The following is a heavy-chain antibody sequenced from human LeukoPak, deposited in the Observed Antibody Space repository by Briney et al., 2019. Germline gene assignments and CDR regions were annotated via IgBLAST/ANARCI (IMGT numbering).Heavy chain of an antibody. D-gene: IGHD2-2*01. CDR3: ARGVDCSSTSCYSYSPFDY. CDR2: IIPIFGTA. Sequence: ASVKVSCKASGGTFSSYAISWVRQAPGQGLEWMGGIIPIFGTANYAQKFQDRVTITADESTSTAYRELSSLRSEDTAVYYCARGVDCSSTSCYSYSPFDYWGQGTLVTVSS. CDR1: GGTFSSYA. V-gene: IGHV1-69*13. J-gene: IGHJ4*02.